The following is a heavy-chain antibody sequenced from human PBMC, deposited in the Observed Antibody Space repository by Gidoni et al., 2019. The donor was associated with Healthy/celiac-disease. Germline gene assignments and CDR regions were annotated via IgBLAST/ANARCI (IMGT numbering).Heavy chain of an antibody. CDR3: ARGHGSSWVKGTYYYYGMDV. V-gene: IGHV4-34*01. CDR1: GGSFSAYY. J-gene: IGHJ6*02. Sequence: QVPLQQWGAGLLKPSETLSLPCAVYGGSFSAYYWSWIRQPPGKGWEWIGEINHSGSTNYNPSLKSRVTISVDTSKNQFSLKLSSVTAADTAVYYCARGHGSSWVKGTYYYYGMDVWGQGTTVTVSS. CDR2: INHSGST. D-gene: IGHD6-13*01.